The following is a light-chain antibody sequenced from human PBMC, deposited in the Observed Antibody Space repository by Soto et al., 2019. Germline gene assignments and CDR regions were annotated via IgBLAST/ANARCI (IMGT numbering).Light chain of an antibody. CDR2: GAS. V-gene: IGKV3-20*01. CDR3: QQYGSSPPLT. Sequence: EIVLTQSPGTLSLSPGERATLSCRASQSVSSSHLAWYQQKPGQAPRLLIYGASSRATGIPDRFSGSGSGTDFTLTISRLEPEDFVVYYCQQYGSSPPLTFGGGTKGEIK. CDR1: QSVSSSH. J-gene: IGKJ4*01.